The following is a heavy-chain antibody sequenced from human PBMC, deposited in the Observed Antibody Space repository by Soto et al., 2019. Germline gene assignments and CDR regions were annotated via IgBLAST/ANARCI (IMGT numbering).Heavy chain of an antibody. CDR1: GGTFSSYA. V-gene: IGHV1-69*12. Sequence: QVQLVQSGAEVKKPGSSVKVSCKASGGTFSSYAISWVRQAPGQGLEWMGGIIPIFGTANYAQKFQGRVTITADESTSTASMELSSLRSEDTAVYYCARESGYSYGYRQYYFDYWGQGTLVTVSS. CDR2: IIPIFGTA. J-gene: IGHJ4*02. D-gene: IGHD5-18*01. CDR3: ARESGYSYGYRQYYFDY.